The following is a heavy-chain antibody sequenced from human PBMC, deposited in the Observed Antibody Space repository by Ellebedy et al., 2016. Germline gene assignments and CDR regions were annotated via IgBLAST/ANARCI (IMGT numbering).Heavy chain of an antibody. V-gene: IGHV3-30*03. J-gene: IGHJ4*02. CDR1: GFTSSTYG. CDR3: AREYDTSAYYYTYFEY. D-gene: IGHD3-22*01. Sequence: GGSLRPSCAPSGFTSSTYGLHWVRQAQGKGLEWVAVISYDGGNKYYADSVTGRFTITRDNPKNTLYLQMNSLRPEDTAVYYCAREYDTSAYYYTYFEYWGQGTLVTVSS. CDR2: ISYDGGNK.